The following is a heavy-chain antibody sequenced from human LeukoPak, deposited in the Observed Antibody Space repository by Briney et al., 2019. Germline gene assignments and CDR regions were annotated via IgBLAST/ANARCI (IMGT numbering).Heavy chain of an antibody. CDR1: GFTFSSYG. V-gene: IGHV3-33*06. Sequence: GGSLRLSCAASGFTFSSYGMHWVRQAPGKGLEWVAVIWYDGSNKYYADSVKGRFTISRDNSKNTLYLQIDSLRAEDTAVYYCAKSLSGDNDYWGQGTLVTVSS. D-gene: IGHD7-27*01. CDR3: AKSLSGDNDY. J-gene: IGHJ4*02. CDR2: IWYDGSNK.